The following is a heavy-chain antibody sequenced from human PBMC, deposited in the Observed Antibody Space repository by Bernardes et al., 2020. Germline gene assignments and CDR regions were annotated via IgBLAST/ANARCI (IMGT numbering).Heavy chain of an antibody. D-gene: IGHD3-16*01. CDR2: ISSSSSYI. CDR3: ARNGLALGEKVYYYYGMDV. Sequence: GGSLRLSCAASGFTFSSYSMNWVRQAPGKGLEWVSSISSSSSYIYYADSVKGRFTISRDNAKNSLYLQMNSLRAEDTAVYYCARNGLALGEKVYYYYGMDVWGKGTTVTVSS. CDR1: GFTFSSYS. V-gene: IGHV3-21*01. J-gene: IGHJ6*04.